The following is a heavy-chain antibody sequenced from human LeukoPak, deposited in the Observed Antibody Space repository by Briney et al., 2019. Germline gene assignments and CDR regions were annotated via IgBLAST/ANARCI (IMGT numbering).Heavy chain of an antibody. CDR2: ISSSGSTI. D-gene: IGHD3-16*01. CDR1: GFTFSSYE. V-gene: IGHV3-48*03. CDR3: VNDPNKVGGFDY. Sequence: PGGSLRLSCAASGFTFSSYEMNWVRQAPGKGLEWVSYISSSGSTIYYADSVKGRFTISRDNAKNSLYLQMNSLRAEDTAVYYCVNDPNKVGGFDYWGQGTLVTVSS. J-gene: IGHJ4*02.